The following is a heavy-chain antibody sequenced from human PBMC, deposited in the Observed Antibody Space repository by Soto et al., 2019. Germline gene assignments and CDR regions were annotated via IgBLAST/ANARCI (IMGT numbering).Heavy chain of an antibody. CDR3: ARSGSGSGSYYRNWFDP. V-gene: IGHV4-4*07. CDR2: IYTSGST. D-gene: IGHD3-10*01. Sequence: SETLSLTCTVPGGSISSYYWSWIRQPAGKGLEWIGRIYTSGSTNYNPSLKSRVTMSVDTSKNQFSLKLSSVTAADTAVYYCARSGSGSGSYYRNWFDPWGQGTLVTVSS. J-gene: IGHJ5*02. CDR1: GGSISSYY.